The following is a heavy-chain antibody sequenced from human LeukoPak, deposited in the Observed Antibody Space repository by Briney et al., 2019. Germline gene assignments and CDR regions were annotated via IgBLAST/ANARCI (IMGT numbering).Heavy chain of an antibody. CDR3: ARSLAVAGPGGNYYFDY. CDR2: IYYSGST. J-gene: IGHJ4*02. D-gene: IGHD6-19*01. V-gene: IGHV4-59*01. CDR1: GGSISSYY. Sequence: SETLSLTCTVSGGSISSYYWRWIRQPPGKGLEWIGYIYYSGSTNYNPSLKSRVTISVDTSKNQFSLKLSSVTAADTAVYYCARSLAVAGPGGNYYFDYWGQGTLVTVSS.